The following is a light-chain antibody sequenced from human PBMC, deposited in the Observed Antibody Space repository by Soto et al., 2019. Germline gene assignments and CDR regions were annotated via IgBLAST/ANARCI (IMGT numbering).Light chain of an antibody. CDR2: GAS. J-gene: IGKJ5*01. Sequence: EIVMTQSPATLSVSPGERATLSCRASQSVSSNLAWYQQKPGQAPRLLIYGASTRATGIPARFSGSGSGTDFTLTISSLQPEDFATYYCQQFRSFPITFGQGTRLEI. CDR3: QQFRSFPIT. CDR1: QSVSSN. V-gene: IGKV3-15*01.